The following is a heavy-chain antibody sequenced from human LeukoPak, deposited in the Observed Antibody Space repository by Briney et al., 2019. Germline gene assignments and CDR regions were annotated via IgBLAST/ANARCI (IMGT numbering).Heavy chain of an antibody. CDR2: ISTYNGNT. V-gene: IGHV1-18*01. CDR3: ARGPLYGSGGYGQAFDY. CDR1: GYTFTIFG. J-gene: IGHJ4*02. D-gene: IGHD3-10*01. Sequence: GASVKVSCKASGYTFTIFGITWVRQAPGQGLEWMGWISTYNGNTNYPQKFQGRVTMTTDTPTSTAYMELSSLRSEDTAVYYCARGPLYGSGGYGQAFDYWGQGTLVTVSS.